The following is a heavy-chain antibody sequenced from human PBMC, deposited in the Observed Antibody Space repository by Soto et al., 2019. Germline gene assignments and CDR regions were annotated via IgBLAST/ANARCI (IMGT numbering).Heavy chain of an antibody. D-gene: IGHD2-2*01. V-gene: IGHV1-2*04. CDR1: GYTFTGYY. CDR2: INPNSGGT. Sequence: ASVKVSCKASGYTFTGYYMHWVRQAPGQGLEWMGWINPNSGGTNYAQKFQGWVTMTRDTSISTAYMELSRLRSDDTAVYYCARSRYCSSTSCYLHYGMDVWGQGTTVTVS. J-gene: IGHJ6*02. CDR3: ARSRYCSSTSCYLHYGMDV.